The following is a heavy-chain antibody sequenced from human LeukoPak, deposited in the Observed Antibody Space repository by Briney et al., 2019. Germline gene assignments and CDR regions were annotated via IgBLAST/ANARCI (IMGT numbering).Heavy chain of an antibody. J-gene: IGHJ1*01. CDR2: IKSDGST. Sequence: PGRSLRLSCAASGFTFDDYAMHWVRQAPGKGLVWVSRIKSDGSTNYADSVKGRFTISRDNAKNTVSLQMNSLRPEDTGVYYCARAPSEIGGYYPEYFRHWGQGTLVTVSS. V-gene: IGHV3-74*01. CDR3: ARAPSEIGGYYPEYFRH. D-gene: IGHD3-22*01. CDR1: GFTFDDYA.